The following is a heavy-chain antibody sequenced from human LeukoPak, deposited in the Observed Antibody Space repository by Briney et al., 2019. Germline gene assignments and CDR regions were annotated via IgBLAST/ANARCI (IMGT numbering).Heavy chain of an antibody. CDR3: ARGSGLDY. J-gene: IGHJ4*02. CDR1: GDSISSDDYY. V-gene: IGHV4-31*03. Sequence: SQTLSLTCTVSGDSISSDDYYWNWIRQHPGKGLEWIGYIFNSGSTYYNASLKSRVTISVDTSKNQFSLKLRSVTAADTAVYYCARGSGLDYWGRGTLVTVSS. CDR2: IFNSGST.